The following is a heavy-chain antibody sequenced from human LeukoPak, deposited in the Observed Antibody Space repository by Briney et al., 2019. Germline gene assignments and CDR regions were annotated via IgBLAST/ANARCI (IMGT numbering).Heavy chain of an antibody. CDR1: GFTVSSSY. Sequence: PGGSLRLSCAASGFTVSSSYMSWVRQAPGKGLEWVSVIYSDGTTYYADSVKGRFTISRDNSKNTLYLQMGSLRAEDMAVYYCARETSGYSDYWGQGTLVTVSS. CDR3: ARETSGYSDY. CDR2: IYSDGTT. J-gene: IGHJ4*02. D-gene: IGHD3-16*02. V-gene: IGHV3-66*01.